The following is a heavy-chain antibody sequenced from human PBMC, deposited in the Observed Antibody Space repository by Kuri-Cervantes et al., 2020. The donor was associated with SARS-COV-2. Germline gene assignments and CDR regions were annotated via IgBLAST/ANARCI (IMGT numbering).Heavy chain of an antibody. CDR2: IIPILGIA. Sequence: SVKVSCKASGGTFSSYAISWVRQAPGQGLEWMGRIIPILGIANYAQKFQGRVTNTADKSTSTAYMELSSLRSEDTAVHYCARDLSSSWSHNWFDPWGQGTLVTVSS. CDR3: ARDLSSSWSHNWFDP. CDR1: GGTFSSYA. V-gene: IGHV1-69*04. J-gene: IGHJ5*02. D-gene: IGHD6-13*01.